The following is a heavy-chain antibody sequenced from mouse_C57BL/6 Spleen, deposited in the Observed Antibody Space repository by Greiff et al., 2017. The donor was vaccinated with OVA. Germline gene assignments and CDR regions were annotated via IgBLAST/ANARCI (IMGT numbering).Heavy chain of an antibody. CDR3: ATTTVAVATEGAMDY. J-gene: IGHJ4*01. Sequence: VQLQQSGPELVKPGASVKISCKASGYSFTDYNMNWVKQSNGKSLEWIGVINPNYGTTSYNQKFKGKATLTVDQSSSTAYMQLNSLTSEDSAVYYCATTTVAVATEGAMDYWGQGTSVTVYS. CDR1: GYSFTDYN. D-gene: IGHD1-1*01. V-gene: IGHV1-39*01. CDR2: INPNYGTT.